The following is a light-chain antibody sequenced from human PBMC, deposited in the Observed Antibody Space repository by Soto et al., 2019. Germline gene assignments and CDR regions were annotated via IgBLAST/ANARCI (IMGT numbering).Light chain of an antibody. Sequence: DIQMTQSPSTLSASVGDRVTITCRASQSISSWLAWYQQKPGKAPKLLIYDASSLESGVPSWFSGSGSGTEFTLTIISLQPDDFATYYCQQYNSYSPWTFGQGTKVEIK. J-gene: IGKJ1*01. CDR2: DAS. CDR3: QQYNSYSPWT. CDR1: QSISSW. V-gene: IGKV1-5*01.